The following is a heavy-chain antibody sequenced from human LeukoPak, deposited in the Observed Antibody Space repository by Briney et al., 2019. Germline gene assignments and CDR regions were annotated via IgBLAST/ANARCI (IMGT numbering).Heavy chain of an antibody. J-gene: IGHJ4*02. CDR2: MNPNSGNT. Sequence: GASVTVSCKASGYTFTSYDINWVRQATGQGLEWMGWMNPNSGNTGYAQKFQGRVTMTRNTSISTAYMELSSLRSEDTAVYYCARGRRIAAAGTLGGYWGQGTLVTVSS. CDR1: GYTFTSYD. CDR3: ARGRRIAAAGTLGGY. D-gene: IGHD6-13*01. V-gene: IGHV1-8*01.